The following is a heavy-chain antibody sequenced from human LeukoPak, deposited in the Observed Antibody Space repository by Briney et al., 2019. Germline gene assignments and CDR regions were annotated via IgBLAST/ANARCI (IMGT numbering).Heavy chain of an antibody. CDR2: IYYSGST. V-gene: IGHV4-59*01. D-gene: IGHD6-13*01. J-gene: IGHJ4*02. CDR1: GGSISSYY. CDR3: ARGKDSSSWYRHFDY. Sequence: SETLSHTCTVSGGSISSYYWSWIRQPPGKGLEWIGYIYYSGSTNYNPSLKSRVTISVDTSKNQFSLKLSSVTAADTAVYYCARGKDSSSWYRHFDYWGQGTLVTVSS.